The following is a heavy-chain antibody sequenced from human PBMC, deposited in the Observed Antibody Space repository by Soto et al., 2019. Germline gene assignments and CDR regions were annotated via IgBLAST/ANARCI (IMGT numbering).Heavy chain of an antibody. Sequence: QVQLVQSGAEVKKPGASVKVSCKASGYTFTGYYMHGVRQAPGQGLEWMGWINPNSGGTNDAQKFQGWVTMTSDTSISTAYMELSRLRSDDTAVYYCARGGKQHPPVDYWGQGPMVTVSS. CDR3: ARGGKQHPPVDY. D-gene: IGHD6-13*01. V-gene: IGHV1-2*04. CDR2: INPNSGGT. CDR1: GYTFTGYY. J-gene: IGHJ4*02.